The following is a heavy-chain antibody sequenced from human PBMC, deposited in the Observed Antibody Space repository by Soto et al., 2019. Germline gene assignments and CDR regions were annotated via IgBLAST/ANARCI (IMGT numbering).Heavy chain of an antibody. J-gene: IGHJ6*02. Sequence: ASVKVSCKASGYTFTSYAMHWVRQAPGQRLEWMGWINAGNGNTKYSQKLQGRVTITRDTSASTAYMELSSLRSEDTAVYYCARDLTVAVAGTGGYYYYYGMDVWGQGTTVTVSS. V-gene: IGHV1-3*01. D-gene: IGHD6-19*01. CDR3: ARDLTVAVAGTGGYYYYYGMDV. CDR1: GYTFTSYA. CDR2: INAGNGNT.